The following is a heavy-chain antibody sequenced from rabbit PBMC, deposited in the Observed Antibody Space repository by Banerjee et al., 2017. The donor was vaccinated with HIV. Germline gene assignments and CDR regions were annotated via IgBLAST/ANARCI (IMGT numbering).Heavy chain of an antibody. CDR2: INTSSGNT. CDR1: GFSFSNKYV. D-gene: IGHD7-1*01. J-gene: IGHJ4*01. Sequence: QQQLVESGGGLVKPEGSLTLTCTASGFSFSNKYVMCWVRQAPGKGLEWIACINTSSGNTVYASWAKGRFTISRSTSLNTVDLKMTSLTAADTATYFCARDGYAGYGYPNLWGPGTLVTVS. V-gene: IGHV1S43*01. CDR3: ARDGYAGYGYPNL.